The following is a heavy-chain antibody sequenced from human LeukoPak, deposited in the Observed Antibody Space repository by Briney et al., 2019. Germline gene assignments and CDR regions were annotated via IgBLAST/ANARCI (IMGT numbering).Heavy chain of an antibody. J-gene: IGHJ4*02. CDR2: VNLQGST. V-gene: IGHV4-4*02. Sequence: PSETLTLTCAVSGVSITSTNYWTWVRQPPGKGLEWIGEVNLQGSTNYNPSLMGRVAISVDMSENHISLQLTSVAAADTAVYYCATECGPYRPRDYSAQGTLVTVSS. CDR1: GVSITSTNY. CDR3: ATECGPYRPRDY.